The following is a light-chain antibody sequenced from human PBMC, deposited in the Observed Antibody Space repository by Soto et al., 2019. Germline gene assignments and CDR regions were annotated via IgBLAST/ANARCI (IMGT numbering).Light chain of an antibody. CDR3: SVFTGTTYV. CDR2: DVS. CDR1: SSDVGGNKC. Sequence: QSALTQPASVSGSPGQSITISCTGTSSDVGGNKCVSWYQHYPGKAPKLMICDVSNRPSGVSNRFSGSKSGNTASLTISGLQAEDEADYYCSVFTGTTYVFGTGTKVTVL. J-gene: IGLJ1*01. V-gene: IGLV2-14*03.